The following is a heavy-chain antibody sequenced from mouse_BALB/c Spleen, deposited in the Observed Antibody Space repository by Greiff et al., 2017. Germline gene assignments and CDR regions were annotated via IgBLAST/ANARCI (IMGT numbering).Heavy chain of an antibody. J-gene: IGHJ4*01. CDR2: ISSGGST. V-gene: IGHV5-6-5*01. CDR3: ARRIYYGNFYAMDY. Sequence: EVQGVESGGGLVKPGGSLKLSCAASGFTFSSYAMSWVRQTPEKRLEWVASISSGGSTYYPDSVKGRFTISRDNARNILYLQMSSLRSEDTAMYYCARRIYYGNFYAMDYWGQGTSVTVSS. D-gene: IGHD2-1*01. CDR1: GFTFSSYA.